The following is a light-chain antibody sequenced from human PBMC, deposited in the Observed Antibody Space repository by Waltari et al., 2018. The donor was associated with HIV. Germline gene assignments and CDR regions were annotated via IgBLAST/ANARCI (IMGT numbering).Light chain of an antibody. J-gene: IGLJ2*01. CDR3: QSVDRLSALPI. CDR2: TNP. CDR1: RTTNFGTTYD. Sequence: QSALTQPPSLSGAPGQRVTISCTGLRTTNFGTTYDVHWYQLLPGTVRRRIISTNPHRPAGVPDRVSASKSGTSASVAITGLQGEDEADYYCQSVDRLSALPIFGGGTKVSV. V-gene: IGLV1-40*01.